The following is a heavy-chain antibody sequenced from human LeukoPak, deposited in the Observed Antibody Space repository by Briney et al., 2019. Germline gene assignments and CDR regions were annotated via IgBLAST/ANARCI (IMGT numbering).Heavy chain of an antibody. J-gene: IGHJ4*02. D-gene: IGHD3-10*01. CDR3: ARYMVRGVTVFDY. Sequence: KPSETLSLTCTVSGYSISSDYYWGWIRQPPGKGLEWIGSIHHSGRTYYNPSLKSRVTISVDTSKNQFSLKLSSVTAADTAVYYCARYMVRGVTVFDYWGQGTLVTVSS. V-gene: IGHV4-38-2*02. CDR2: IHHSGRT. CDR1: GYSISSDYY.